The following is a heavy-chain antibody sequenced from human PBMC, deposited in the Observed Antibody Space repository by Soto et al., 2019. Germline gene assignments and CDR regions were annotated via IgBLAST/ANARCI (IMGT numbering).Heavy chain of an antibody. CDR3: ARWVRSWRLGYFDY. Sequence: PSETLSLTCTVSGGSISSSSYYWGWIRQPPGKGLEWIGSIYYSGSTYYNPSLKSRVTISVDTSKNQFSLKLSSVTAADTAVYYCARWVRSWRLGYFDYWGQGTLVTVSS. D-gene: IGHD2-21*01. J-gene: IGHJ4*02. CDR1: GGSISSSSYY. CDR2: IYYSGST. V-gene: IGHV4-39*01.